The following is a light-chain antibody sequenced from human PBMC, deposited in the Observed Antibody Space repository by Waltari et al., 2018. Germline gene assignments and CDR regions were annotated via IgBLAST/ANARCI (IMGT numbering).Light chain of an antibody. V-gene: IGKV2-28*01. CDR1: QSLLHSNGYNY. CDR3: MQSLQALWT. J-gene: IGKJ1*01. CDR2: LGS. Sequence: DIVVTQSPLSLPVTPGEPASISCRYSQSLLHSNGYNYLDWYLQKPGQSPQLLIYLGSNRASGVPDRFSGSGSGTDFTLKISRVEAEDVGVYYCMQSLQALWTFGQGTKVEFK.